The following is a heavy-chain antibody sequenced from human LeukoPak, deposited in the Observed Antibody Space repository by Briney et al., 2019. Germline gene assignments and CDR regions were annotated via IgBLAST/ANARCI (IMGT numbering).Heavy chain of an antibody. CDR3: ARVAYFYDSSGYYSGAFDV. V-gene: IGHV3-33*01. D-gene: IGHD3-22*01. Sequence: GRSLRLSCAASGFTFSIYGMHWVRQAPGKGLEWVAVIWYDGSNKYYADSVKGRFTISRDNSKNTLYLQMNSLRAEDTAVYYCARVAYFYDSSGYYSGAFDVWGQGTMVTVSS. CDR1: GFTFSIYG. CDR2: IWYDGSNK. J-gene: IGHJ3*01.